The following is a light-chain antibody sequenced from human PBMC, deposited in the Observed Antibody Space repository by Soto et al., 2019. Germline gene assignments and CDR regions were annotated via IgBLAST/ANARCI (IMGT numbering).Light chain of an antibody. J-gene: IGKJ4*02. CDR3: QQYGSSRELT. Sequence: EIVLTQSPGTLSLSPGERATLSARAMQSVSSGYLAWYQQKPGHAPRLLIYGASSRATGIPDRFSGSGSGTDFTLTISRLEPEDFAVYYGQQYGSSRELTFGGGTKVEIK. CDR2: GAS. CDR1: QSVSSGY. V-gene: IGKV3-20*01.